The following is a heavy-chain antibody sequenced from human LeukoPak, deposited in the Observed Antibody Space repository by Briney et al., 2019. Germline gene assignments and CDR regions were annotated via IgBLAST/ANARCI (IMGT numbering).Heavy chain of an antibody. D-gene: IGHD2-2*01. Sequence: SETLSLTCTVSGGPISSYSWSWIRQPPGKGLEWIGYIYYSGSTNYNPSLKSRVTISVDTSKNQFSLKLSSVTAADTAVYYCARAQPTYSSTSTADRYNWFDPWGQGTLVTVSS. V-gene: IGHV4-59*01. CDR2: IYYSGST. J-gene: IGHJ5*02. CDR3: ARAQPTYSSTSTADRYNWFDP. CDR1: GGPISSYS.